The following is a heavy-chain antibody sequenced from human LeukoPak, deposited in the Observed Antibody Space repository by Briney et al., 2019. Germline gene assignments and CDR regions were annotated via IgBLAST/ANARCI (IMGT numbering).Heavy chain of an antibody. V-gene: IGHV1-18*01. CDR2: ISAYNGNT. J-gene: IGHJ4*02. CDR3: ARDRLGGGRGHFDY. CDR1: GYTFTSYG. D-gene: IGHD3-16*01. Sequence: GASVKVFCKASGYTFTSYGISWVRQAPGQGLEWMGRISAYNGNTNYAQKLQGRVTMTTDTSTSTAYMELRSLRSDDTAVYYCARDRLGGGRGHFDYWGQGTLVTVSS.